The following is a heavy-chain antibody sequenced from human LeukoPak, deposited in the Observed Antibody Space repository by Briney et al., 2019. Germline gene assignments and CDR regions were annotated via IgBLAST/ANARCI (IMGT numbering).Heavy chain of an antibody. CDR2: IRTKPNRYAT. Sequence: GGSLRLSCAASGFILSGSAVHWVRQASGKGLEWVGRIRTKPNRYATAYAASVKGRFTISRDDLKNTAYLQMNSLKTEGTAVYFCTRFYTAGSDPWGQGTLVTVSS. V-gene: IGHV3-73*01. CDR1: GFILSGSA. CDR3: TRFYTAGSDP. J-gene: IGHJ5*02.